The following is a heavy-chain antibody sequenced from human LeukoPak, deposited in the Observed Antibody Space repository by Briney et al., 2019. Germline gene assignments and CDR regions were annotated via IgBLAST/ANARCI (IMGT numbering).Heavy chain of an antibody. CDR1: GGSFSGYY. CDR3: ATLSSGYYYDSSGQIDY. Sequence: PSETLSLTCAVYGGSFSGYYWGWIRQPPGKGLEWIGSIYYSGSTYYNPSLKSRVTISVDTSKNQFSLKLSSVTAADTAVYYCATLSSGYYYDSSGQIDYWGQGTLVTVSS. J-gene: IGHJ4*02. D-gene: IGHD3-22*01. CDR2: IYYSGST. V-gene: IGHV4-39*01.